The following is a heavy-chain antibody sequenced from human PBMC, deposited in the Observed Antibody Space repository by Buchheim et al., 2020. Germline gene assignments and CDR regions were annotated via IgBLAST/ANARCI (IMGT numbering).Heavy chain of an antibody. V-gene: IGHV3-30*18. Sequence: QVQLVESGGGVVQPGRSLRLSCAASGFTFSSYGMHWVRQAPGKGLEWVAVISYDGSNKYYADSVKGRFTISRDNSKNTLYLQMNSLRAEDTAVYYCAKSKSGHPSYYCYGMDVWGQGTT. CDR2: ISYDGSNK. J-gene: IGHJ6*02. CDR3: AKSKSGHPSYYCYGMDV. D-gene: IGHD3-3*01. CDR1: GFTFSSYG.